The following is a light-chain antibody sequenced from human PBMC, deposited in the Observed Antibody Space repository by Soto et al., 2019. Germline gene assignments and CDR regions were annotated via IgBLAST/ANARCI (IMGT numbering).Light chain of an antibody. V-gene: IGKV3-15*01. Sequence: EIFMTQSPATLSVFPGERVILSCRASQSVGSTLAWYQQKPGQAPRLLIRGASTRATGVPARFSGSGSGTEFTLTISSLQSEDFAVYYCQQYSSSLTFGGGTTQEIK. CDR2: GAS. CDR3: QQYSSSLT. J-gene: IGKJ4*02. CDR1: QSVGST.